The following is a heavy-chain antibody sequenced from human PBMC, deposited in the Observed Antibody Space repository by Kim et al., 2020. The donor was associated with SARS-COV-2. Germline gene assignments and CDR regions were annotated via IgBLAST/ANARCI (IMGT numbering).Heavy chain of an antibody. CDR3: AFGLWSGYSDY. J-gene: IGHJ4*02. Sequence: GGSLRLSCAASGFAFSTYVMSWVRQAPGKGLEWVSGISGSGDSTYYADSVKGRFTVSRDNSKNTLYLQMNSLRAEDTAVYYCAFGLWSGYSDYWGQGTLVTVSS. V-gene: IGHV3-23*01. D-gene: IGHD3-3*01. CDR1: GFAFSTYV. CDR2: ISGSGDST.